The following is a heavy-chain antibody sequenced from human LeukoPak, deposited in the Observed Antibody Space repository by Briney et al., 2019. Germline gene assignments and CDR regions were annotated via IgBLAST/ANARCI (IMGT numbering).Heavy chain of an antibody. D-gene: IGHD6-19*01. CDR2: IWYDGSNK. CDR1: GFTFSSYA. Sequence: GRSLRLSCAASGFTFSSYAMHWVRQAPGKGLEWVAVIWYDGSNKYYADSVKGRFTISRDNSKNTLYLQMNSLRAEDTAVYYCARDRIAVALDVWGQGTTVTVSS. J-gene: IGHJ6*02. CDR3: ARDRIAVALDV. V-gene: IGHV3-33*08.